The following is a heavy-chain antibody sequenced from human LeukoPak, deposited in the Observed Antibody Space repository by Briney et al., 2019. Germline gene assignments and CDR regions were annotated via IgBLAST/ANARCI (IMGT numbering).Heavy chain of an antibody. CDR3: ARSARDAFDI. Sequence: SETLSLTCTVSGGSISSSSYYWGWIRQPPGKGLEWIGSIYYSGSTYYNPSLKSRVTISVDTSKNQCSLKLSSVTAADTAVYYCARSARDAFDIWGQGIMVSVSS. CDR1: GGSISSSSYY. CDR2: IYYSGST. J-gene: IGHJ3*02. V-gene: IGHV4-39*01.